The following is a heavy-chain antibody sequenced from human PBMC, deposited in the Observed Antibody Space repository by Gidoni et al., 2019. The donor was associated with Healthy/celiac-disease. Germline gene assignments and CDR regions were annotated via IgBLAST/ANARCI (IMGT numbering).Heavy chain of an antibody. CDR2: IRPIFGTA. J-gene: IGHJ4*02. D-gene: IGHD6-13*01. CDR1: GGTFSSYA. Sequence: QVQLVQSGAEVTKPGSSVKLSCKASGGTFSSYAISWVRQAPGQGLEWMGGIRPIFGTANDAQKFQGRVTITADKSTSTAYMELSSLRSEDTAVYYCARVRAYSSSWSFDYWGQGTLVTVSS. CDR3: ARVRAYSSSWSFDY. V-gene: IGHV1-69*06.